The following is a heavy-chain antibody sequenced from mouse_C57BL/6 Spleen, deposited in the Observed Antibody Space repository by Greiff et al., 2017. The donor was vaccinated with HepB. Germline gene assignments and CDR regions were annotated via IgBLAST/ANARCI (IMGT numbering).Heavy chain of an antibody. CDR3: TAYYSNYVDYVDY. V-gene: IGHV6-3*01. Sequence: DVKVEESGGGLVQPGGSMKLSCVASGFTFSNYWMNWVRQSPEKGLEWVAQLRLKSDNYATHYAESVQGRFTSSRDDSKSSVYLQMNNLRAEDTGIYYGTAYYSNYVDYVDYWGQGTTLTVSS. CDR1: GFTFSNYW. J-gene: IGHJ2*01. D-gene: IGHD2-5*01. CDR2: LRLKSDNYAT.